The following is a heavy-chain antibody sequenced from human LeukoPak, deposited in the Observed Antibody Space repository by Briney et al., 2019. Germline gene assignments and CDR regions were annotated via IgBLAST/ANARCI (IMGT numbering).Heavy chain of an antibody. CDR3: ARGDGHYYDSSGYYEACYFDY. Sequence: ASVKVSCKASGGTFSSYAISWVRQAPGQGLEWMGGIIPIFGTANYAQKFQGRVTITADESTSTAYMELSSLRSEDTAVYYCARGDGHYYDSSGYYEACYFDYWGQGTLVTVSS. CDR2: IIPIFGTA. CDR1: GGTFSSYA. V-gene: IGHV1-69*13. J-gene: IGHJ4*02. D-gene: IGHD3-22*01.